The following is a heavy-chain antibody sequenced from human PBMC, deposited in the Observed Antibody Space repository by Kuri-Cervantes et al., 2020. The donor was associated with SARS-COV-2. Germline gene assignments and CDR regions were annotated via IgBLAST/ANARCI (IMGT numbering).Heavy chain of an antibody. Sequence: SQTLSLTCAVYGGSFSGYYWSWIRQPPGKGLEWIGEINHSGSTNYNPSLKSRVTISVDTSKNQFSLKLSYVTAADTAMYYCATTNPYSLWAPPPKGPLRYWGQGTMVTVSS. D-gene: IGHD3-16*01. V-gene: IGHV4-34*01. J-gene: IGHJ4*02. CDR3: ATTNPYSLWAPPPKGPLRY. CDR2: INHSGST. CDR1: GGSFSGYY.